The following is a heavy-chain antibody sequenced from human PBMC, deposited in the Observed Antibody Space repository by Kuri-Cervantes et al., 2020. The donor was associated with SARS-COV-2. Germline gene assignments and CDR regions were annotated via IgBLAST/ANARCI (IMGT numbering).Heavy chain of an antibody. CDR3: AMSRDTHVYYYGMDV. V-gene: IGHV1-69*13. CDR2: IIPIFGTA. J-gene: IGHJ6*02. D-gene: IGHD5-18*01. Sequence: SVKVSCKASGGTFSSYAISWVRQAPGQGLEWMGGIIPIFGTANYAQKFQGRVTITADESTSTAYMELSSLRSEDTAVYYCAMSRDTHVYYYGMDVWGQGTTVTVSS. CDR1: GGTFSSYA.